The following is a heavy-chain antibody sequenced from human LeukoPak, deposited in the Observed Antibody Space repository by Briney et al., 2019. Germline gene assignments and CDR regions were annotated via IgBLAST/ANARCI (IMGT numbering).Heavy chain of an antibody. V-gene: IGHV3-33*01. CDR2: IWYDGSNK. D-gene: IGHD2-21*02. CDR1: GFTFSSYG. Sequence: GVSLRLSCAASGFTFSSYGMHWVRQAPGKGLEWVAVIWYDGSNKYYADSVKGRFTISRDNSKNTLYLQMNSLRAEDTAVYYCAREGRCGGDCYYDYWGQGTLVTVSS. J-gene: IGHJ4*02. CDR3: AREGRCGGDCYYDY.